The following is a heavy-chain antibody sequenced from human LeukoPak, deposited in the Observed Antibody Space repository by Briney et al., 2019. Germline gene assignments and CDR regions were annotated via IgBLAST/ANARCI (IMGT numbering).Heavy chain of an antibody. Sequence: ASVKVSCKASGGTFSSYAISWVRQAPGQGLEWIGGIIPIFGTANYAQKFQGRVTITADESTSTAYMELSSLRSEDTAVYYCAREYCSGGSCYLDYWGQGTLVTVSS. D-gene: IGHD2-15*01. CDR1: GGTFSSYA. V-gene: IGHV1-69*13. CDR3: AREYCSGGSCYLDY. J-gene: IGHJ4*02. CDR2: IIPIFGTA.